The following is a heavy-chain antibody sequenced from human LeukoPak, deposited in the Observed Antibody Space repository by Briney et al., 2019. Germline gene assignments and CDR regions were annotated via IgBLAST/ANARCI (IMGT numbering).Heavy chain of an antibody. CDR3: ARGLDCRSTSCYLDN. CDR1: GFTFTKYW. J-gene: IGHJ4*02. CDR2: IKQDGSEK. D-gene: IGHD2-2*01. V-gene: IGHV3-7*01. Sequence: GGSLRLSCAASGFTFTKYWMTWVRQAPGEGLEWVANIKQDGSEKFYVDSVKGRFTISRDNAKNSLDLQINSLGAEDTAVYNCARGLDCRSTSCYLDNWGQGTLVTVSS.